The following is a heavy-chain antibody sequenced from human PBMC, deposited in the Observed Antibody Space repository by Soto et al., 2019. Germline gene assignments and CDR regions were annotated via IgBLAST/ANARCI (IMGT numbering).Heavy chain of an antibody. CDR3: ARDGYKNILPGYFFDY. CDR1: GFTFSTYT. Sequence: EVQLVESGGGLVKPGGSLRLSCAASGFTFSTYTMNWVRQAPGKGLEWVSFISGTTRSFIYYADSVKGRFTISRDNAKNSLYLEMNSLRAEDTAVYYCARDGYKNILPGYFFDYWGQGTLVTVSS. V-gene: IGHV3-21*02. J-gene: IGHJ4*02. CDR2: ISGTTRSFI. D-gene: IGHD3-9*01.